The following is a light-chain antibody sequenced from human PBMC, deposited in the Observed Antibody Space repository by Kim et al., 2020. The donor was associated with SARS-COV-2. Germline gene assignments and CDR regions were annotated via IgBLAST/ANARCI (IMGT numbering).Light chain of an antibody. Sequence: QRVTISCSGSSSNIGSRTVSWYQQLPGTAPKLRIYNNNQRPSGVPDRFSGSKSGTSASLAISGLQSEDEADYYCAAWDDSLNGYWVFGGGTQLTVL. V-gene: IGLV1-44*01. CDR3: AAWDDSLNGYWV. CDR1: SSNIGSRT. CDR2: NNN. J-gene: IGLJ3*02.